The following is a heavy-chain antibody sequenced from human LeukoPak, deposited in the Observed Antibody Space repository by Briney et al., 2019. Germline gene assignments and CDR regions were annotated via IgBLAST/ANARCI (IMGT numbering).Heavy chain of an antibody. CDR3: AKDPDSSGWYSNWFDP. Sequence: GGSLRLSCAASGFTFSSYAMSLVRQAPGKGLEWVSAISGSGGSTYYADSVKGRFTISRDNSKNTLYLQMNSLRAEDTAVYYCAKDPDSSGWYSNWFDPWGQGTLVTVSS. V-gene: IGHV3-23*01. CDR1: GFTFSSYA. CDR2: ISGSGGST. D-gene: IGHD6-19*01. J-gene: IGHJ5*02.